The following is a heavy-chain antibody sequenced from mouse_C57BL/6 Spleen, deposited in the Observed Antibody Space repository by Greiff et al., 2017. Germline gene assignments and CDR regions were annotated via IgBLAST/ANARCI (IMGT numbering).Heavy chain of an antibody. J-gene: IGHJ1*03. CDR2: IHPNSGST. CDR1: GYTFTSYW. Sequence: QVQLQQPGAELVKPGASVKLSCKASGYTFTSYWMPWVKQRPGQGLEWIGMIHPNSGSTNYHEKFKSKATLTVDNSSSIAYMQLSSLTSEDCAVYCCARAHYGSSDVWGTGTTVTVSS. D-gene: IGHD1-1*01. CDR3: ARAHYGSSDV. V-gene: IGHV1-64*01.